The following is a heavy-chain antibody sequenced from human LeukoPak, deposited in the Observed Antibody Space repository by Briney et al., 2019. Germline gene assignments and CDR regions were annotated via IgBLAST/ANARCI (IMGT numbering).Heavy chain of an antibody. Sequence: ASVKVSCKASGYTFTSYGISWVRQAPGQGLEWMGWISAYNGNTNYAQKLQGRVTMTTDTSTSTAYMELRRLRCEEKGVYYCERDRRTEWLSHDYWGQGTLVTVSS. V-gene: IGHV1-18*01. CDR3: ERDRRTEWLSHDY. D-gene: IGHD3-3*01. CDR2: ISAYNGNT. J-gene: IGHJ4*02. CDR1: GYTFTSYG.